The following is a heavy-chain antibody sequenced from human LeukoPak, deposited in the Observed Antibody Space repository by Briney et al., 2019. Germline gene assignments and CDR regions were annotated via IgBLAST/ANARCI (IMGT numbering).Heavy chain of an antibody. D-gene: IGHD3-10*01. CDR3: ARGTRYYGSGSYYY. V-gene: IGHV1-8*01. Sequence: ASVKVSCKASGYTLTSYDINWVRQATGQGLEWMGWMNPNSGNTGYAQKFQGRVTMTRNTSISTAYMELSSLRSEDTAVYYCARGTRYYGSGSYYYWGQGTLVTVSS. J-gene: IGHJ4*02. CDR1: GYTLTSYD. CDR2: MNPNSGNT.